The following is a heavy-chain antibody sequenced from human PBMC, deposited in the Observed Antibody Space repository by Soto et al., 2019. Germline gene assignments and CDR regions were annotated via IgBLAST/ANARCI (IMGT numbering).Heavy chain of an antibody. D-gene: IGHD3-9*01. Sequence: ASVKVSCKASGYTFTGHYIYWVRQATGQGLEWMGWMNPNSGNTGYAQKFQGRVTMTRNTSISTAYMELSSLRSEDTAVYYCARGGYDILTGYYNRYYYYGMDVWGQGTTVTVSS. CDR1: GYTFTGHY. CDR2: MNPNSGNT. J-gene: IGHJ6*02. V-gene: IGHV1-8*02. CDR3: ARGGYDILTGYYNRYYYYGMDV.